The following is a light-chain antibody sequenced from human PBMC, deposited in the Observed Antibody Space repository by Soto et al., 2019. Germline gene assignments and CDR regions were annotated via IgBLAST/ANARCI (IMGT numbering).Light chain of an antibody. V-gene: IGLV1-47*01. Sequence: QSVLTQPPSASGTPGQRVTISCSGSSSNIGSNYVYWYQQLPGTAPKLLIYRNNQRPSGFPDRFSGSKSGTSASLAISGLRSEDEADDYCAAWDDSLSGPVFGGGTKLTVL. CDR1: SSNIGSNY. CDR3: AAWDDSLSGPV. CDR2: RNN. J-gene: IGLJ2*01.